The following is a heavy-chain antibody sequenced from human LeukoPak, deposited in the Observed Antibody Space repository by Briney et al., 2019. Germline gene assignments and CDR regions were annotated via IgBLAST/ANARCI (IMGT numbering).Heavy chain of an antibody. CDR1: GGTFSSYA. CDR2: ISAYNGNT. CDR3: ARTPYSSGHFDY. D-gene: IGHD6-19*01. Sequence: ASVKVSCKASGGTFSSYAISWVRQAPGQGLEWMGWISAYNGNTNYAQKLQGRVTMTTDTSTSTAYMELRSLRSDDTAVYYCARTPYSSGHFDYWGQGTLVTVSS. J-gene: IGHJ4*02. V-gene: IGHV1-18*01.